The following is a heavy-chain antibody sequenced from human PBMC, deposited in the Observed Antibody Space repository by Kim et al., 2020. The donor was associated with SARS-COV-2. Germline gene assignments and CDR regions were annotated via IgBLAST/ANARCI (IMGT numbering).Heavy chain of an antibody. Sequence: SETLSLTCTVSDGSISSYYWSWIRQPPGKGLEWIGYIYYSGSTNYNPSLKSRVTISVDTSKNQFSLKLSSVTAADTAVYYCAREALGNFWSGYQENYYGMDVWGQGTTVTVSS. D-gene: IGHD3-3*01. CDR1: DGSISSYY. J-gene: IGHJ6*02. CDR2: IYYSGST. V-gene: IGHV4-59*13. CDR3: AREALGNFWSGYQENYYGMDV.